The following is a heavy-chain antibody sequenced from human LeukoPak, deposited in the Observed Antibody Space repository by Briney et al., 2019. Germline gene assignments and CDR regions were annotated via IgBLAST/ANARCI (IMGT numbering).Heavy chain of an antibody. CDR1: GFTFSSYW. Sequence: GGSLRLSCAASGFTFSSYWMHWVRQAPGKGLVWVSRINSDGSSTSYADSVKGRFTISRDNAKNTLYLQMNSLRAEDTAVHYCARDLTWFGELSLYYFDYWGQGTLVTVSS. J-gene: IGHJ4*02. CDR2: INSDGSST. CDR3: ARDLTWFGELSLYYFDY. V-gene: IGHV3-74*01. D-gene: IGHD3-10*01.